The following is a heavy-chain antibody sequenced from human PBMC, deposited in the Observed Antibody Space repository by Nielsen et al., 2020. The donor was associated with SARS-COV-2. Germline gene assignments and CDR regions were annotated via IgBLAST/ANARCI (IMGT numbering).Heavy chain of an antibody. J-gene: IGHJ3*02. D-gene: IGHD6-19*01. Sequence: GESLKISCAASGFTFSSYAMSWVRQAPGKGLEWVSAIGTAGDTYYPGSVKGRFTISRDNAENSLSLQMNSLRAEDTAVYYCARESVTGTDAFDIWGQGTVVTVSS. CDR2: IGTAGDT. CDR3: ARESVTGTDAFDI. CDR1: GFTFSSYA. V-gene: IGHV3-23*01.